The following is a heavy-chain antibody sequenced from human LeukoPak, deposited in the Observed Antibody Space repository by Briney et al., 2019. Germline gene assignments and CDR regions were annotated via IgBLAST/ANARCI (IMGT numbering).Heavy chain of an antibody. CDR2: IYPGDSDT. J-gene: IGHJ3*02. D-gene: IGHD4-23*01. Sequence: GESLKISCKGSGYSFTSYWIGWVRQTPGKGLEWMGIIYPGDSDTRYSPSFQGQVTISADKSISTAYLQWSSLKASDTAMYYCARYRAPGYGGNPRDAFDIWGQGTMVTVSS. V-gene: IGHV5-51*01. CDR3: ARYRAPGYGGNPRDAFDI. CDR1: GYSFTSYW.